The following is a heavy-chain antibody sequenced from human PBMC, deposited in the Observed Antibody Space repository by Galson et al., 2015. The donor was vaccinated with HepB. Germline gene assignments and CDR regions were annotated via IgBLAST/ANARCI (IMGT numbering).Heavy chain of an antibody. CDR1: GYSFTSYW. J-gene: IGHJ3*02. V-gene: IGHV5-51*01. D-gene: IGHD2-2*01. CDR2: IYPGDSDT. Sequence: QSGAEVKKPGESLKISCKGSGYSFTSYWIGWVRQMPGKGLEWMGIIYPGDSDTRYSPSFQGQVTISADKSISTAYLQWSSLKASDTAMYYCARPRDLGYCSSTSCSDAFDIWGQGTMVTVSS. CDR3: ARPRDLGYCSSTSCSDAFDI.